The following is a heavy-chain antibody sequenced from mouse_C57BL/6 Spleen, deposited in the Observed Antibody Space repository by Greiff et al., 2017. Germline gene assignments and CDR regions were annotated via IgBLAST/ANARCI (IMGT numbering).Heavy chain of an antibody. J-gene: IGHJ1*03. CDR2: IDPNSGGT. CDR3: ARHYYGSSNSYWYFDV. CDR1: GYTFTSYW. V-gene: IGHV1-72*01. D-gene: IGHD1-1*01. Sequence: QVQLQQPGAELVKPGASVKLSCKASGYTFTSYWMHWVKQRPGRGLEWIGRIDPNSGGTKYNEKFKSKATLTVDKHSSTAYMQLSSLTSEDSAFYYCARHYYGSSNSYWYFDVWGTGTTVTVSS.